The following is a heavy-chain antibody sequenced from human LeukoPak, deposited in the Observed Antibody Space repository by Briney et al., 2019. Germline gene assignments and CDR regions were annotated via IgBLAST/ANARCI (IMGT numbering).Heavy chain of an antibody. CDR3: ARAVRQYYYGSGSMDV. D-gene: IGHD3-10*01. CDR1: GYTFTGYY. Sequence: ASVKVSCKASGYTFTGYYMHWVRQAPGQGLEWMGWINPNSGGTNYAQKFQGRVTMTRDTSISTAYMELSSLRSEDTAVYYCARAVRQYYYGSGSMDVWGKGTTVTVSS. J-gene: IGHJ6*04. V-gene: IGHV1-2*02. CDR2: INPNSGGT.